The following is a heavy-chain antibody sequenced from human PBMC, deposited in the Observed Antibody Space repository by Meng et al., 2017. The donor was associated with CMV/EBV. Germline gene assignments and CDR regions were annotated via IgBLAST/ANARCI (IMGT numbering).Heavy chain of an antibody. V-gene: IGHV3-21*01. CDR2: ISSSSTYI. Sequence: GESLKISCAASGFTFSDYSMNWVRQAPGKGLEWVSSISSSSTYIFYADSVKGRFTISRDNAKNSLYLQMNSLRSEDTAVYYCARAYSSSSNCFDPWGQGTTVTVSS. J-gene: IGHJ5*02. CDR1: GFTFSDYS. D-gene: IGHD6-13*01. CDR3: ARAYSSSSNCFDP.